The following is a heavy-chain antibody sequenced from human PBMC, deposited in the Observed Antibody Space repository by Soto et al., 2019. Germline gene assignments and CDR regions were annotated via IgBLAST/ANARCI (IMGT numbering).Heavy chain of an antibody. CDR1: GDSVSRNSAA. CDR2: TYYRSKWYR. D-gene: IGHD3-16*01. Sequence: PSQTLSLTCAISGDSVSRNSAAWSWIRQSPSRGLEWVGRTYYRSKWYRGYAVSVKSRITINPDTTKNQFSLQLTSVTPEDTAVYYCARGHDGYVDNWGQGTLVTVSS. V-gene: IGHV6-1*01. CDR3: ARGHDGYVDN. J-gene: IGHJ4*02.